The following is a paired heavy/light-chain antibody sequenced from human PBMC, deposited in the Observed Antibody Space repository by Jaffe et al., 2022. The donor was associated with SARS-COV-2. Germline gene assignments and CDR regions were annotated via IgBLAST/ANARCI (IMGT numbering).Heavy chain of an antibody. V-gene: IGHV3-43*01. Sequence: EVQLVESGGVVVQPGGSLRLSCAASGFTFDDYTMHWVRQAPGKGLEWVSLISWDGGSTYYADSVKGRFTISRDNSKNSLYLQMNSLRTEDTALYYCAKDILYSWGSPSSPGASYGMDVWGQGTTVTVSS. CDR2: ISWDGGST. D-gene: IGHD1-26*01. CDR3: AKDILYSWGSPSSPGASYGMDV. CDR1: GFTFDDYT. J-gene: IGHJ6*02.
Light chain of an antibody. CDR3: SSYTSSSTPWV. J-gene: IGLJ3*02. V-gene: IGLV2-14*01. Sequence: QSALTQPASVSGSPGQSITISCTGTSSDVGGYNYVSWYQQHPGKAPKLMIYEVSNRPSGVPDRFSGSKSGNTASLTISGLQAEDEADYYCSSYTSSSTPWVFGGGTKLTVL. CDR1: SSDVGGYNY. CDR2: EVS.